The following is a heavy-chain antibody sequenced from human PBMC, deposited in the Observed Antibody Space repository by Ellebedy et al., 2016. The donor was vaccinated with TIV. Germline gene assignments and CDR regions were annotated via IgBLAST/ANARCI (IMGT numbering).Heavy chain of an antibody. CDR3: ARLGLRLRCFDY. Sequence: PGGSLRLSCAASGFTFSSYEMNWVRQAPGKGLEWVSYISTSGSTIYYADSVKGRFTISRDNSKNSLYLQMNSLRVEDTAVYYCARLGLRLRCFDYWGQGTLVTVSS. CDR2: ISTSGSTI. D-gene: IGHD5-12*01. J-gene: IGHJ4*02. CDR1: GFTFSSYE. V-gene: IGHV3-48*03.